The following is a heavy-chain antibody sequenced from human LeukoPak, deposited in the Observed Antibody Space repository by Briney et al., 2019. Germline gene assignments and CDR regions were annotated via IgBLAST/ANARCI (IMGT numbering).Heavy chain of an antibody. Sequence: GGSLRLSCVVSGFTFSSYGMHWVRQAPGKGLEWVALIWYDGSNKYYADSVKGRFTISRDNSKNTLYLQMNSLRADDTAVYFCVKEEAWGNHRYVENWGQGTLVTVSS. CDR1: GFTFSSYG. CDR2: IWYDGSNK. J-gene: IGHJ4*02. D-gene: IGHD3-16*02. CDR3: VKEEAWGNHRYVEN. V-gene: IGHV3-33*06.